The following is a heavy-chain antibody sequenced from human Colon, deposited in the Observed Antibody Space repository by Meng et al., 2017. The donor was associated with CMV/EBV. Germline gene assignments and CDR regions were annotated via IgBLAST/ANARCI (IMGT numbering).Heavy chain of an antibody. CDR1: GYTFTSYG. CDR3: VRGRPNWSGVLDY. Sequence: QVQLVQSGAEVKEPGDSVLVACRSSGYTFTSYGINWVRQAPGQGLEWMGWISGSTGYTNRAQKFQGRVTMTTDTSTSTAYLALTSLTSNDTAVYYCVRGRPNWSGVLDYWGQGTLVTVSS. J-gene: IGHJ4*02. V-gene: IGHV1-18*01. CDR2: ISGSTGYT. D-gene: IGHD1-1*01.